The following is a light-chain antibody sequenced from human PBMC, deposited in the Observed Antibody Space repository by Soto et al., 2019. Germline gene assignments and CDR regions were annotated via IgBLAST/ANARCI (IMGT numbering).Light chain of an antibody. CDR3: GAWDTSLSAMV. V-gene: IGLV1-51*01. CDR1: SSNIGNTY. J-gene: IGLJ2*01. Sequence: QSVLTQPPSLSAAPGQKVTISCSGSSSNIGNTYVSWYQQVPGTAPQLLIYDNSKRPSGIPDRFSGSKSGTSATLYITGLQTGDEANYICGAWDTSLSAMVFGGGTKVTVL. CDR2: DNS.